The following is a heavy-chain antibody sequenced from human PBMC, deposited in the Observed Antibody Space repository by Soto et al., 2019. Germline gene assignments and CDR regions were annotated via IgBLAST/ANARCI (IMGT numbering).Heavy chain of an antibody. CDR3: AKSGSSGWYGWFGP. CDR2: IYWNDDK. V-gene: IGHV2-5*01. D-gene: IGHD6-19*01. J-gene: IGHJ5*02. Sequence: SGPTLVNPTQTLTLTCIFSGFSLRTSGVGVGWIRQPPGKALEWLGFIYWNDDKRYSPSLKSRFTITKDTSKNQVVLTMTNMEPVDTATYYCAKSGSSGWYGWFGPWGQGTLVTVSS. CDR1: GFSLRTSGVG.